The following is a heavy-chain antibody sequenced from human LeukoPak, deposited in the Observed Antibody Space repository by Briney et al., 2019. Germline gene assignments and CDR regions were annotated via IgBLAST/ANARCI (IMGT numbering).Heavy chain of an antibody. D-gene: IGHD3-9*01. CDR3: ARGLRLRYFDWLLRNADFDY. CDR1: GYTFTSYD. J-gene: IGHJ4*02. CDR2: MNPNSGNT. Sequence: ASVKVSCKASGYTFTSYDINWVRQATGQGLEWMGWMNPNSGNTGYAQKFQGRVTMTRNTSISTAYMELSSLRSEDTAVYYCARGLRLRYFDWLLRNADFDYWGQGTLVTVSS. V-gene: IGHV1-8*01.